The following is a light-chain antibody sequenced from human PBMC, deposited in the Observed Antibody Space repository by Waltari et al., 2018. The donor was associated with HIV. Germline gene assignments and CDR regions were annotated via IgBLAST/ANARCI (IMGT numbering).Light chain of an antibody. CDR3: AAWDDSLNEV. V-gene: IGLV1-44*01. CDR1: SSTIGSNT. CDR2: SNK. J-gene: IGLJ2*01. Sequence: QSVLTQPPSASGTPGQRVTISCSARSSTIGSNTVHWYQQLPGTAPKLLIYSNKQPPSGVPDRFSGSKSGTSASLAISGLQSEDEVDYYCAAWDDSLNEVFGGGTKLTVL.